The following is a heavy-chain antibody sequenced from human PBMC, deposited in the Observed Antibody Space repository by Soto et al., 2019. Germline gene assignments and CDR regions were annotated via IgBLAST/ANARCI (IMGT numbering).Heavy chain of an antibody. D-gene: IGHD2-15*01. J-gene: IGHJ4*02. CDR1: GYTFTSYD. V-gene: IGHV1-8*01. CDR3: TTAESPSVAYFFDY. Sequence: ASVKVSCKASGYTFTSYDINWVRQATGQGLEWMGWMNPNSGNTGYAQKFQGRVTMTRNTSISTAYMELSSLRSEDTAVYYCTTAESPSVAYFFDYWGQGTLVTVSS. CDR2: MNPNSGNT.